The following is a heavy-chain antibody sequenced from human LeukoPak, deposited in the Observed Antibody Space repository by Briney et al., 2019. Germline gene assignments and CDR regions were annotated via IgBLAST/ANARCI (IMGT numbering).Heavy chain of an antibody. CDR1: GFTFSNYA. J-gene: IGHJ4*02. Sequence: GGSLRLSCAASGFTFSNYAMSWVRQAPGKGLEWVSGISGSGGSIYYADSVKGRFTISRDNSKNTLYLQMNSLRAEDTAVYYCAKDLASVSPYCGGGSCYLPISGLFDYWGQGTLVTVSS. D-gene: IGHD2-15*01. V-gene: IGHV3-23*01. CDR2: ISGSGGSI. CDR3: AKDLASVSPYCGGGSCYLPISGLFDY.